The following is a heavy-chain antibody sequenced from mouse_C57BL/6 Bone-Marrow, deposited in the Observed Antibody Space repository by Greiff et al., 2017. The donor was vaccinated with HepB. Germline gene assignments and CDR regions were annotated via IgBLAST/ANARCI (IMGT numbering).Heavy chain of an antibody. CDR3: ARLNWALLRFWFAY. V-gene: IGHV1-64*01. D-gene: IGHD1-1*01. J-gene: IGHJ3*01. Sequence: QVQLQQPGAELVKPGASVKLSCKASGYTFTSYWMHWVKQRPGQGLEWIGMIHPNSGSTNYNEKFKSKATLTVDKSSSTAYMQLSSLTSEDSAVYYCARLNWALLRFWFAYWGQGTLVTVSA. CDR1: GYTFTSYW. CDR2: IHPNSGST.